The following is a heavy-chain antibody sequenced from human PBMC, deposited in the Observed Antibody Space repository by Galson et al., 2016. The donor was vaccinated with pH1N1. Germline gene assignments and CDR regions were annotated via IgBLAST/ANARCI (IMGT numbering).Heavy chain of an antibody. V-gene: IGHV3-33*01. CDR3: ARVGAAAGGSFEY. CDR1: GFTFSSYG. J-gene: IGHJ4*02. D-gene: IGHD2-15*01. CDR2: TWYDGSNK. Sequence: SLRLSCAASGFTFSSYGMHWVRQAPGKGLEWVAVTWYDGSNKYYADSVKGRFTISRDNSKNTLYLQMNSLRAEDTAVYYCARVGAAAGGSFEYWGQGTLVTVSS.